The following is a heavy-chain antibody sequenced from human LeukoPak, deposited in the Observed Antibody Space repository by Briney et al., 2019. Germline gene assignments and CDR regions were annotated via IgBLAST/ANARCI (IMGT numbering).Heavy chain of an antibody. CDR1: GFTFSSYG. D-gene: IGHD6-19*01. CDR2: IWYDGSNK. CDR3: ARDFERGIAVAGIDY. J-gene: IGHJ4*02. V-gene: IGHV3-33*01. Sequence: GGSLRLSCAASGFTFSSYGMHWVRQAPGKGLEWVAVIWYDGSNKYYADSVKGRFTISRDSSKNTLYLQMNSLRAEDTAVYYCARDFERGIAVAGIDYWGQGTLVTVSS.